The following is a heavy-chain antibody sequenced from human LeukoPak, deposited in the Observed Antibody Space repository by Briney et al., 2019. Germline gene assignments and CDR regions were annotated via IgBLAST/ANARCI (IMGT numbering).Heavy chain of an antibody. CDR2: ISGSGGST. J-gene: IGHJ4*02. V-gene: IGHV3-23*01. CDR1: GFTFSSYA. Sequence: GGSLRLSCAASGFTFSSYAMSWVRQAPGKGLEWVSAISGSGGSTYYADSVKGRFTISRDNSRNTLYLQMNSLRAEDTAVYYCARGSGVGATLFDYWGQGTLVTVSS. D-gene: IGHD1-26*01. CDR3: ARGSGVGATLFDY.